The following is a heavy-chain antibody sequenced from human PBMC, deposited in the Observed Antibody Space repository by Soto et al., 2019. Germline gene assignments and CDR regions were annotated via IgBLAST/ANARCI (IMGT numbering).Heavy chain of an antibody. D-gene: IGHD3-3*01. CDR2: INHSGST. J-gene: IGHJ6*02. CDR3: ARGRGVLRFLEWSTYGMDV. V-gene: IGHV4-34*01. CDR1: GGSFSGYY. Sequence: PSETLSLTCAVYGGSFSGYYWSWIRQPPGKGLEWIGEINHSGSTNYNPSLKSRVTISVDTSKNQFSLKLSSVTAADTAVYYCARGRGVLRFLEWSTYGMDVWGQGTTVTVS.